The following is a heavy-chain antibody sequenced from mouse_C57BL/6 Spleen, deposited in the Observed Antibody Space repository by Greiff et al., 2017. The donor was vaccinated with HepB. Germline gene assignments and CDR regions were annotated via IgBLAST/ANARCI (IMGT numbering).Heavy chain of an antibody. CDR1: GYTFTGYW. V-gene: IGHV1-9*01. J-gene: IGHJ2*01. CDR2: ILPGSGST. D-gene: IGHD1-1*01. Sequence: QVQLQQSGAELTKPGASVKLSCKATGYTFTGYWIEWVKQRPGHGLEWIGEILPGSGSTNYNEKFKGKATFTADTSSNTAYMQLSSLTTEDSAIYYCAREGVYYGSSYPFDYWGQGTTLTVSS. CDR3: AREGVYYGSSYPFDY.